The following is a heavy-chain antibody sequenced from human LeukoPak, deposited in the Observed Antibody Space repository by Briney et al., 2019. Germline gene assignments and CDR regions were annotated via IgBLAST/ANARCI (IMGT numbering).Heavy chain of an antibody. CDR1: GFTFSSYA. V-gene: IGHV3-49*04. D-gene: IGHD7-27*01. CDR2: IRSKASGETT. CDR3: STGVFDC. J-gene: IGHJ4*02. Sequence: GGSLRLSCAASGFTFSSYAMTWVRQAPGKGLEWVGLIRSKASGETTEYAASVKGRFTISRDDSKSIAYLQMHSLKTDDTAVYYCSTGVFDCWGQGTLVTVSS.